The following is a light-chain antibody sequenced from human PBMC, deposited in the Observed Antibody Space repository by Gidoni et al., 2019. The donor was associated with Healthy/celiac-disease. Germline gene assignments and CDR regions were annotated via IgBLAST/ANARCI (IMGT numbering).Light chain of an antibody. CDR2: WAS. V-gene: IGKV4-1*01. J-gene: IGKJ4*01. CDR3: QQYYSTPLH. Sequence: DIVMTQSPDYLAVSLGERATINCKSSQSVLYSSNNKNYLAWYQQKPGQPPKLLIYWASTRESGVPDRFSGSGSGTDFTLTISSLQAEDVAVYSCQQYYSTPLHFGGGTKVEIK. CDR1: QSVLYSSNNKNY.